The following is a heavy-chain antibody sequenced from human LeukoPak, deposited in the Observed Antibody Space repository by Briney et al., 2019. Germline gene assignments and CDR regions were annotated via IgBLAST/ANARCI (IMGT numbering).Heavy chain of an antibody. CDR3: ARDGDSSGYYAAFDI. CDR2: SSSSSSII. D-gene: IGHD3-22*01. V-gene: IGHV3-48*02. CDR1: GYTLSIYS. Sequence: RGAPRHSRAESGYTLSIYSMNTGCAALRRRLEWRSHSSSSSSIIYYADSVKGRFTMSRDNAKNSLYLQMNSLRDEDTAVYYCARDGDSSGYYAAFDIWGQGTMVTVSS. J-gene: IGHJ3*02.